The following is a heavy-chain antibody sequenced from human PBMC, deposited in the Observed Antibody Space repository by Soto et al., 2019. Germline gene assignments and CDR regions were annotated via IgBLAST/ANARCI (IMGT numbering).Heavy chain of an antibody. V-gene: IGHV3-7*05. D-gene: IGHD3-22*01. CDR3: ARAKYYYDSSGYSPL. Sequence: PGGSLRLSCAASGFTFSSYWMSWVRQAPGKGLEWVANIKQDGSEKYYVDSVKGRFTISRDNAKNSLYLQMNSLRAEDTAVYYCARAKYYYDSSGYSPLWGQGTLVTVSS. CDR2: IKQDGSEK. J-gene: IGHJ4*02. CDR1: GFTFSSYW.